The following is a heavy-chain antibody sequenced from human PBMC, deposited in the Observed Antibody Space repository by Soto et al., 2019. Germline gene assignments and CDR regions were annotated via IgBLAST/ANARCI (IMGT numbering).Heavy chain of an antibody. Sequence: SQTLSLTCAISGDSVSSNSATWDWIRQSPSRGLEWLGRTYYRSKWSNDYAVSVKGRITINPDTSNNQFSLHLNSVTPDDTAVYYWATLIGNSWLGSGGQGTLGPVSS. CDR1: GDSVSSNSAT. CDR2: TYYRSKWSN. CDR3: ATLIGNSWLGS. V-gene: IGHV6-1*01. D-gene: IGHD3-16*01. J-gene: IGHJ5*01.